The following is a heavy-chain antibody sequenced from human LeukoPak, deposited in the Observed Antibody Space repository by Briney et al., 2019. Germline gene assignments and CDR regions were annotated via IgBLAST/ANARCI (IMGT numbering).Heavy chain of an antibody. D-gene: IGHD6-19*01. CDR1: GYTFTSYG. CDR2: MNPNSGNT. J-gene: IGHJ6*02. V-gene: IGHV1-8*02. Sequence: ASVKVSCKASGYTFTSYGISWVRQAPGQGLEWMGWMNPNSGNTGYAQKFQGRVTMTRNTSISTAYMELSSLRSEDTAVYYCARGGGSGWYRAYYYYGMDVWGQGTTVTVSS. CDR3: ARGGGSGWYRAYYYYGMDV.